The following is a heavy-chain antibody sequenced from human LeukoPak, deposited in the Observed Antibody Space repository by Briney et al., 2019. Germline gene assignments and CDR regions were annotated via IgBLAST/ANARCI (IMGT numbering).Heavy chain of an antibody. J-gene: IGHJ4*02. CDR1: GYIFTSYG. Sequence: ASVTVSCKASGYIFTSYGISWVRQGPGQGLEWVGWISAYNGNTNFAPNLQDRVTMTTDTSTATAYMELRSLRLNDTAVYFCARARPGAYCGTTSCFSDYWGQGTLVTVSS. V-gene: IGHV1-18*01. D-gene: IGHD2-2*01. CDR2: ISAYNGNT. CDR3: ARARPGAYCGTTSCFSDY.